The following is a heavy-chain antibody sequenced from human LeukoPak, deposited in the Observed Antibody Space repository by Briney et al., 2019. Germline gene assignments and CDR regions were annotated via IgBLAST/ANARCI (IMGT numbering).Heavy chain of an antibody. D-gene: IGHD3-22*01. CDR3: ARAKVYYYDSSGYWRSHAFDI. CDR1: GGSISSYY. J-gene: IGHJ3*02. CDR2: INHSGST. V-gene: IGHV4-34*01. Sequence: PSETLSLTCTVSGGSISSYYWSWIRQPPGKGLEWIGEINHSGSTNYNPSLKSRVTISVDTSKNQFSLKLSSVTAADTAVYYCARAKVYYYDSSGYWRSHAFDIWGQGTMVTVSS.